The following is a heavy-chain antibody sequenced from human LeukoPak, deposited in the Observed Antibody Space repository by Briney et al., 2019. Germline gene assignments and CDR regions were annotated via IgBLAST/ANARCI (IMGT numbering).Heavy chain of an antibody. V-gene: IGHV4-59*01. Sequence: SETLSLTCTVSGGSISSYYWSWIRQPPGKGLEWIGYIYFSGSTNYNPSLKSRVTISVDTSKTQLSLKLSSVTAADTAVYYCARGGGYFNYWGQGTLVTVSS. D-gene: IGHD3-16*01. CDR1: GGSISSYY. J-gene: IGHJ4*02. CDR2: IYFSGST. CDR3: ARGGGYFNY.